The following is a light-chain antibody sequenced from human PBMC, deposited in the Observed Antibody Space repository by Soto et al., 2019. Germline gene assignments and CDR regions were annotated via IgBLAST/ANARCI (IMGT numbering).Light chain of an antibody. CDR2: GAS. V-gene: IGKV3-20*01. J-gene: IGKJ1*01. CDR1: QSISSSY. Sequence: EIVLTQSPGTLSLSPGKRATLSCRASQSISSSYLAWYQQRPGQAPRLLISGASSRATGIPDRFGGSGSGTEFTLTISRLEPEDFAVYYCQQYGSSSWTFGQGTKVDIK. CDR3: QQYGSSSWT.